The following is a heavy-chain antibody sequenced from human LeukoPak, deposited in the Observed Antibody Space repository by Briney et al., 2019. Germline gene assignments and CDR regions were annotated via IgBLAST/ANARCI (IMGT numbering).Heavy chain of an antibody. Sequence: ASVKVSCKASGYTFTSYDINWVRQATGQGLEWMGWMNPNSGNTGYAQKCQGRVTMTRNTSISTAYMELSSLRSEDTAVYYCARGGILAAAGNYYYGMDVWGQGTTVTVSS. CDR1: GYTFTSYD. D-gene: IGHD6-13*01. V-gene: IGHV1-8*01. CDR2: MNPNSGNT. J-gene: IGHJ6*02. CDR3: ARGGILAAAGNYYYGMDV.